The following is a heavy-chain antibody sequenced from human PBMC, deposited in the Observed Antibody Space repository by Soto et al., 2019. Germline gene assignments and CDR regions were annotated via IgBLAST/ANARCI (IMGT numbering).Heavy chain of an antibody. CDR2: ISGSGGST. V-gene: IGHV3-23*01. D-gene: IGHD2-2*02. CDR1: GFTFSSYA. CDR3: SKDQTEGDIVVVPAAIDSY. J-gene: IGHJ4*02. Sequence: GGSLRLSCAASGFTFSSYAMSWVRQAPGKGLEWVSAISGSGGSTYYADSVKGRFTISRDNSKNTLYLKMNSLRAEDPAVYFFSKDQTEGDIVVVPAAIDSYWGQGTLVTVSS.